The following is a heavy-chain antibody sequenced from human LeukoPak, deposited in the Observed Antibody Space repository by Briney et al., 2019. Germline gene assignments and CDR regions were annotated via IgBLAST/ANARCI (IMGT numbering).Heavy chain of an antibody. V-gene: IGHV4-34*01. D-gene: IGHD3-16*01. CDR2: INHSGST. J-gene: IGHJ4*02. CDR3: ARGFGVTFTFGGVTPYFDY. CDR1: GGSFSGYY. Sequence: PSETLSLTCAVYGGSFSGYYWSWIRQPPGKGLEWIEEINHSGSTNYNPSLKSRVTISVDTSKNQFSLKLSSVTAADTAVYYCARGFGVTFTFGGVTPYFDYWGQGTLVTVSS.